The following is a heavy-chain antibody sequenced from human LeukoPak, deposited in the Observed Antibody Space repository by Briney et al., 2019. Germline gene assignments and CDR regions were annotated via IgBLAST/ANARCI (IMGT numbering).Heavy chain of an antibody. CDR2: IWYDGSNK. CDR1: GFTFSSYG. V-gene: IGHV3-33*01. CDR3: ARASSPYYGDYATD. Sequence: GGSLRLSCAASGFTFSSYGMHWVRQAPGKGLEWVAVIWYDGSNKYYADSVKGRFTISRDNSKNTLYLQMNSPRAEDTAVYYCARASSPYYGDYATDWGQGTLVTVSS. J-gene: IGHJ4*02. D-gene: IGHD4-17*01.